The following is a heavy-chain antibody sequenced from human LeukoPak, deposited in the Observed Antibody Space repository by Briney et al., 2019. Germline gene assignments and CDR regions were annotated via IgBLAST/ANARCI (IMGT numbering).Heavy chain of an antibody. Sequence: GGSLRLSCAASGFTFSNYWMSWARQAPGKGLEWVANINQDGSDKYYVGSVKGRFTISRDNAKNSLYLQLNSLRAEDTAVYYCAFYCSGGSCHDAFDVWGQGTMVTVSS. V-gene: IGHV3-7*03. J-gene: IGHJ3*01. CDR2: INQDGSDK. CDR3: AFYCSGGSCHDAFDV. D-gene: IGHD2-15*01. CDR1: GFTFSNYW.